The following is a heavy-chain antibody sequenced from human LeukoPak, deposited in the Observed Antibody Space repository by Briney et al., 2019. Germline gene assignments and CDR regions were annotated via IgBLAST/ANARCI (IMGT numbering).Heavy chain of an antibody. J-gene: IGHJ4*02. Sequence: SQTLSLTCTVSGGSISSGSYYWSWIRQPSGKGLEWIGRIYTSGSTNYNPSLKSRVTISVDTSKNQFSLKLSSVTAADTAVYYCASSGGYCSSTSCLYYFDYWGQGTLVTVSS. D-gene: IGHD2-2*03. V-gene: IGHV4-61*02. CDR3: ASSGGYCSSTSCLYYFDY. CDR1: GGSISSGSYY. CDR2: IYTSGST.